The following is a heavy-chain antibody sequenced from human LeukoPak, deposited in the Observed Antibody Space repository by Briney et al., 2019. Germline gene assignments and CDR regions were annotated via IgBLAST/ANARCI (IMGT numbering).Heavy chain of an antibody. CDR3: ARDIKRYYYDSSGFDY. CDR1: GFTFSSYA. V-gene: IGHV3-23*01. D-gene: IGHD3-22*01. J-gene: IGHJ4*02. CDR2: ISGSGGST. Sequence: GGSLRLSCAASGFTFSSYAMSWVRQAPGKGLEWVSAISGSGGSTYYADSVKGRFTISRDNSRNTLYLQMNSLRAEDTAVYYCARDIKRYYYDSSGFDYWGQGTLVTVSS.